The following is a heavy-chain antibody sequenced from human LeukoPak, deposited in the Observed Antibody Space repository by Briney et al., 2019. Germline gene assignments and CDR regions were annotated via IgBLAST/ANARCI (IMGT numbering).Heavy chain of an antibody. CDR3: ARDINSGSYADAFDI. Sequence: SETLSLTCTVSGGSISSYYWSWIWQPPGKGLECVGYIYYSGSTTYNPSLKSRVTMSVDTSKNQFSLKLSSVTAADTAVYYCARDINSGSYADAFDIWGQGTWSPSLQ. V-gene: IGHV4-59*12. CDR2: IYYSGST. J-gene: IGHJ3*02. CDR1: GGSISSYY. D-gene: IGHD1-26*01.